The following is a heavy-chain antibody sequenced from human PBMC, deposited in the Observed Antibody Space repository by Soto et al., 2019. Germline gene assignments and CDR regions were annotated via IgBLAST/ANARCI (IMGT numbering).Heavy chain of an antibody. CDR1: GFTFSVYA. CDR3: ASLGVGDWANYYYYYGMDV. CDR2: VTANGGST. J-gene: IGHJ6*02. Sequence: GGSLRLSCAATGFTFSVYAMTWVRQAPGKGLEWVSAVTANGGSTYSADSVKGRFTISRDNSKNTLFLQMNSLRAEDTAVYYCASLGVGDWANYYYYYGMDVWGQGTTVTVSS. V-gene: IGHV3-23*01. D-gene: IGHD2-21*02.